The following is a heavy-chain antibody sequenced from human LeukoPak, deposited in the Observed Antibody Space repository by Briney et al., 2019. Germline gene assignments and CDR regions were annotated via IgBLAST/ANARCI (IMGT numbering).Heavy chain of an antibody. V-gene: IGHV3-11*01. D-gene: IGHD2-15*01. CDR2: ISSSGSTI. CDR3: AKAPVTTCRGAFCYPFDY. Sequence: QPGGSLRLSCAASGFTFSDYYMNWIRQAPGKGLEWVSYISSSGSTIYYADSVKGRFTISRDSSKNTLFLQMNRLRPEDAAVYYCAKAPVTTCRGAFCYPFDYWGLGTLVTVSS. J-gene: IGHJ4*02. CDR1: GFTFSDYY.